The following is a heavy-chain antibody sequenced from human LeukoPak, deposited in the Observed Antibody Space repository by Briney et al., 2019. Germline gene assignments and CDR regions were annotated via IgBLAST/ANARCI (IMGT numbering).Heavy chain of an antibody. CDR3: AKVVEWELLQGYFDY. J-gene: IGHJ4*02. CDR2: ISGSGGST. Sequence: GGSLRLSCAASGFTVSSYAMSWVRQAPGKGLEWVSAISGSGGSTYYADSVKGRFTISRDNSKNTLYLQMNSLRAEDTAVYYCAKVVEWELLQGYFDYWGQGTLVTVSS. CDR1: GFTVSSYA. D-gene: IGHD1-26*01. V-gene: IGHV3-23*01.